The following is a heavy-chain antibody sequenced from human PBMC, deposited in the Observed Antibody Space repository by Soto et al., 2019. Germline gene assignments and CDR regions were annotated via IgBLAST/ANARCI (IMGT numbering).Heavy chain of an antibody. CDR2: INHSGST. Sequence: QVQLQQWGAGLLKPSETLSLTCAVYGGSFSGYYWSWIRQPPGKGLEWIGEINHSGSTNYNPSLKSRGTISVDTSKNQFSLKLSSVTAADTAVYYCARGLSYYDSKWGNYFDYWGQGTLVTVSS. J-gene: IGHJ4*02. D-gene: IGHD3-22*01. V-gene: IGHV4-34*01. CDR1: GGSFSGYY. CDR3: ARGLSYYDSKWGNYFDY.